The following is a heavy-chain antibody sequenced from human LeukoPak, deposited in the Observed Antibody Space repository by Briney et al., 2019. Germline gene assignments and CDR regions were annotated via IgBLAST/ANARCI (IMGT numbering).Heavy chain of an antibody. Sequence: SETLSLTCAVYGGSFSGYYWSWIRQPPGKGLEWIGEINHSGSTNYNPSLKSRVTISVDTSKNQFSLKLSSVTAADTAVYYCARRLRLWFGGLSWFDPWGQGTLVTVSS. CDR2: INHSGST. CDR1: GGSFSGYY. J-gene: IGHJ5*02. CDR3: ARRLRLWFGGLSWFDP. D-gene: IGHD3-10*01. V-gene: IGHV4-34*01.